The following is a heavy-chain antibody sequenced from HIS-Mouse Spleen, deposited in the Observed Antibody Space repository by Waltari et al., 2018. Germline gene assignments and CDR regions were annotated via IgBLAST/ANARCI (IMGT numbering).Heavy chain of an antibody. CDR2: IYYSGSP. Sequence: QLQLQESGPGLVTPSETLSLTCTVSGGSISSSSYYWGWIRQPPGKGLEWIGSIYYSGSPYYTPALKSRVTISVDTSKNQFSLKLSSVTAADTAVYYCAREIPYSSSWYDWYFDLWGRGTLVTVSS. V-gene: IGHV4-39*07. D-gene: IGHD6-13*01. CDR3: AREIPYSSSWYDWYFDL. J-gene: IGHJ2*01. CDR1: GGSISSSSYY.